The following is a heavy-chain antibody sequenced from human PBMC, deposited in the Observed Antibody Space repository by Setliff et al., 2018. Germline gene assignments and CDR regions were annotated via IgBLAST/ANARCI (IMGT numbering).Heavy chain of an antibody. Sequence: GGSLRLSCAASGFRISFREYWMFWVRQAPGKGLEWVSSISSSSIYIYYADSVKGRFTISRDNAKNSLYLQMNSLRAGDTAVYYCARVGRERSNGECYSTTPCYSYYMDVWGKGTTVTVSS. CDR2: ISSSSIYI. D-gene: IGHD2-8*01. V-gene: IGHV3-21*01. J-gene: IGHJ6*03. CDR3: ARVGRERSNGECYSTTPCYSYYMDV. CDR1: GFRISFREYW.